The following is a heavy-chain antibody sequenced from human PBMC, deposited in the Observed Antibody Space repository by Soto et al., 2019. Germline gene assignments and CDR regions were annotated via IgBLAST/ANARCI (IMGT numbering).Heavy chain of an antibody. V-gene: IGHV3-23*01. CDR1: GFTFSSYA. CDR2: ISGSGGST. CDR3: AKTGGHGYYDILPLDY. D-gene: IGHD3-9*01. Sequence: TGGSLRLSCAASGFTFSSYAMSWVRQAPGKGLEWVSAISGSGGSTYYADSVKGRFTISRDNSKNTLYLQMNSLRAEDTAVYYCAKTGGHGYYDILPLDYWGQGTLVTVSS. J-gene: IGHJ4*02.